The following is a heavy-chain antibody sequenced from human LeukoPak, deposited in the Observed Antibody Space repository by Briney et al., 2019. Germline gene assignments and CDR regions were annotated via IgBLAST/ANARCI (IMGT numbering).Heavy chain of an antibody. CDR1: GFTFSSYD. J-gene: IGHJ4*02. Sequence: GGSLRLSCAASGFTFSSYDMHWVRQATGKGLEWVSAIGTAGDTYYPGSVKGRFTISRGNAKNSLYLQMNSLRAGDTAVYYCASFVRGVIIRGSIFDYWGQGTLVTVSS. CDR2: IGTAGDT. V-gene: IGHV3-13*01. D-gene: IGHD3-10*02. CDR3: ASFVRGVIIRGSIFDY.